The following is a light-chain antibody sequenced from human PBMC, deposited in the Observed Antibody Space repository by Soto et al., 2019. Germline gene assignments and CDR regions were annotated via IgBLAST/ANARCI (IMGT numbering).Light chain of an antibody. Sequence: QSALTQPRSVSGSPGQSVTISCTGTSSDVGGYNYVSWYQQHPGKAPKLMIYDVSKRPSGVPDRFSGSKSGNTASLIISGLQAEDEAHYYCCSSAGSYTSVFGGGTKLTVL. J-gene: IGLJ3*02. CDR2: DVS. CDR1: SSDVGGYNY. V-gene: IGLV2-11*01. CDR3: CSSAGSYTSV.